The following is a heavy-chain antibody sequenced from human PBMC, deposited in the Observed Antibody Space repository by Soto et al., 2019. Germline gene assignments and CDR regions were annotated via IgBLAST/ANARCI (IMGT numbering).Heavy chain of an antibody. J-gene: IGHJ6*02. CDR3: ARGYGSGNHDYYYGMDV. V-gene: IGHV5-51*01. CDR2: IYPGDSDT. Sequence: GESLKISCKGSGYSFTSYWIGWVRQMPGKSLEWMGIIYPGDSDTRYSPSFQGQVTISADKSISTAYLQWSSLKASDTAMYYCARGYGSGNHDYYYGMDVWGQGTTVTVSS. D-gene: IGHD3-10*01. CDR1: GYSFTSYW.